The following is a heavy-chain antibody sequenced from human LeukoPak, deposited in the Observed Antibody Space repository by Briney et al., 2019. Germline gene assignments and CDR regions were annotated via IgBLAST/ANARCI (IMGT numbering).Heavy chain of an antibody. CDR3: ARSRRDNYYYYYGMDV. D-gene: IGHD5-24*01. V-gene: IGHV3-48*03. CDR1: TFTFSSYE. CDR2: ISSSDTTI. Sequence: PGGSLRLSCAASTFTFSSYEMTWVRQAPGKGLEWVSNISSSDTTIHYADSVKGRFTISRDNARNSLYLQMNSLRAEGTAVYYCARSRRDNYYYYYGMDVWGQGTTVTVSS. J-gene: IGHJ6*02.